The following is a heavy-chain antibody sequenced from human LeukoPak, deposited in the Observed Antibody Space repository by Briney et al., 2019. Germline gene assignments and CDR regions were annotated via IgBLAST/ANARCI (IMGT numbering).Heavy chain of an antibody. J-gene: IGHJ4*02. CDR1: GFTFSSYA. D-gene: IGHD6-19*01. Sequence: GGSLRLSCAASGFTFSSYAMSWVRQAPGKGLEWVSAISGSGGSTYYADSVRGRFTISRDNSKNTLYLQMNSLRAEDTAVYYCAKSGGIAVAPGVWGQGTLVTVSS. V-gene: IGHV3-23*01. CDR2: ISGSGGST. CDR3: AKSGGIAVAPGV.